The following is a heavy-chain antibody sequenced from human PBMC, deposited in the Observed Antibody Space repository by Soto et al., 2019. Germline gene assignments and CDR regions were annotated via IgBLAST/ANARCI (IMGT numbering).Heavy chain of an antibody. V-gene: IGHV3-23*01. CDR1: GFTFSSPA. J-gene: IGHJ4*02. CDR2: VSANGQGI. CDR3: AKDRHYPRDYFHY. Sequence: GGSLRLSCAASGFTFSSPAISWVRQAPGKGLEWVSAVSANGQGIYYADSVRGRFTISRDNSKNTVFLHMDGLSAEDTAVYYCAKDRHYPRDYFHYWGQGTLVTVSS. D-gene: IGHD3-10*01.